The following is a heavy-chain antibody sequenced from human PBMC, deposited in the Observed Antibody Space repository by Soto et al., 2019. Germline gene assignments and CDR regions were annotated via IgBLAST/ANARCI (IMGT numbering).Heavy chain of an antibody. CDR1: GGSISSGDYY. D-gene: IGHD6-13*01. CDR3: ARDQPSRVAAAGFDP. CDR2: IYYSGST. J-gene: IGHJ5*02. Sequence: SETLSLTCTVSGGSISSGDYYWSWIRQPPGKGLEWIGYIYYSGSTYYNPSLKSRVTISVDTSKNQFSLKLSSVTAADTAVYYCARDQPSRVAAAGFDPWGQGTLVTVSS. V-gene: IGHV4-30-4*01.